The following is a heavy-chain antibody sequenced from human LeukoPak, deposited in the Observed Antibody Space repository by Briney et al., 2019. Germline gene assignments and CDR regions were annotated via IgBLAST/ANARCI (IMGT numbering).Heavy chain of an antibody. CDR3: ARAPYYDILTGYFRRGNYFDY. CDR1: GGSFSGYY. J-gene: IGHJ4*02. D-gene: IGHD3-9*01. V-gene: IGHV4-34*01. CDR2: INHGGSP. Sequence: SETLSLTCAVYGGSFSGYYWTWIRQPPGKGLVWVGEINHGGSPNYNPSLKSRVTISVDTSKNQFSLKLNSVTAADTAVFYCARAPYYDILTGYFRRGNYFDYWGPGTLVTVSS.